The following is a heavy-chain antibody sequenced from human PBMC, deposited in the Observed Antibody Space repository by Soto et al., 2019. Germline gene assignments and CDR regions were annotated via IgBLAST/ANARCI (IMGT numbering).Heavy chain of an antibody. V-gene: IGHV3-7*01. CDR1: GFTFSSYW. J-gene: IGHJ4*01. D-gene: IGHD3-16*01. CDR3: ARVAYSYGWIFDY. CDR2: IKQDGSEK. Sequence: ESLRLSCAASGFTFSSYWMSWVRQAAGKRLEWVANIKQDGSEKYYVDSVRGRFTLSRDNAKNSLQLQMDSLRAEDAAIYFCARVAYSYGWIFDYWGQGILVTVSS.